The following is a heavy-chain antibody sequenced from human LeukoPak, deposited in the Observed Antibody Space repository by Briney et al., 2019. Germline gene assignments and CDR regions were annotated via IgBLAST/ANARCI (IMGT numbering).Heavy chain of an antibody. CDR1: GYTFIDYY. Sequence: GASVKVSCRASGYTFIDYYMHWVRQAPGQGLEWMGWINPNSGGTNYAQKFQGRVTMTRDTSISTAYMELSRLRSDDTAVYYCAREAESTTIFGVVITPLDYWGQGTLVTVSS. D-gene: IGHD3-3*01. V-gene: IGHV1-2*02. CDR2: INPNSGGT. CDR3: AREAESTTIFGVVITPLDY. J-gene: IGHJ4*02.